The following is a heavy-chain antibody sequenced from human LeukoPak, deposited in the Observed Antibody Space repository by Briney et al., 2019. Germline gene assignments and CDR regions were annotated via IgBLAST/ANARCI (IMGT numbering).Heavy chain of an antibody. V-gene: IGHV1-2*02. J-gene: IGHJ6*04. CDR2: INPHSGDT. CDR1: GYRFTGYY. CDR3: ALVEESIRLNQYYMDV. Sequence: ASVKVSCKASGYRFTGYYIHWLRQAPGQGLQWMGWINPHSGDTNYAQNFQDRVTLTRDTSASTAYMELNMLRVDDTAVYFFALVEESIRLNQYYMDVWGRGTTVTVSS. D-gene: IGHD2-2*01.